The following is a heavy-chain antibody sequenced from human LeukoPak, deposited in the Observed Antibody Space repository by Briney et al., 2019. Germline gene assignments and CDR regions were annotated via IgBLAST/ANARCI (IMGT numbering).Heavy chain of an antibody. Sequence: KPSETLSLTCTVSGGSISSSSYYWGWIRQPPGKGLEWIGEINHSGSTNYNPSLKSRVTISVDTSKNQFSLKLSSVTAADTAVYYCARLGVQTWSSGWYYFDYWGQGTLVTVSS. V-gene: IGHV4-39*07. D-gene: IGHD6-19*01. CDR1: GGSISSSSYY. J-gene: IGHJ4*02. CDR2: INHSGST. CDR3: ARLGVQTWSSGWYYFDY.